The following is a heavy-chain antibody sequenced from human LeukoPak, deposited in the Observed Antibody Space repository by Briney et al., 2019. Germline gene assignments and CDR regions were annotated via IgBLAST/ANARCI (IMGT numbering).Heavy chain of an antibody. D-gene: IGHD2-15*01. CDR1: GFTFSSYA. Sequence: GGSLRLSCAASGFTFSSYAMSWVRQAPGKGLEWVSAISGSGGSTYCADSVKGRFTISRDNSKNTLYLQMNSLRAEDTAVYYCAKDPGYCSGGSCYSGNWFDPWGQGTLVTVSS. CDR3: AKDPGYCSGGSCYSGNWFDP. CDR2: ISGSGGST. V-gene: IGHV3-23*01. J-gene: IGHJ5*02.